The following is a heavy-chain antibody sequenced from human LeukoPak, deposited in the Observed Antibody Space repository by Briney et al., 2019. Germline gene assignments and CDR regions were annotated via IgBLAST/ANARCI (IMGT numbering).Heavy chain of an antibody. CDR1: GYTFTSYD. J-gene: IGHJ6*03. V-gene: IGHV1-8*03. CDR2: MNPNSGNT. D-gene: IGHD3-3*01. CDR3: ARGTVRKDYDFWSGYSHYYYYMDV. Sequence: ASVKVSCKASGYTFTSYDINWVRQATGQGLEWMGWMNPNSGNTGYAQKFQGRVTITRNASISTAYMELSSLRSEDTAVYYCARGTVRKDYDFWSGYSHYYYYMDVWGKGTTVTVSS.